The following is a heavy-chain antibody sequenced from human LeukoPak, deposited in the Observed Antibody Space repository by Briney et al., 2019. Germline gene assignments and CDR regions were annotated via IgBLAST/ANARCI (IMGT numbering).Heavy chain of an antibody. Sequence: QSGGSLRLSCAASGFTVSSNYMSWVRQAPGKGLEWVSVICSGGSTYYADSVKGRFTISRDNSKNTLYLQMNSLRAEDTAVYYCARDQCSGGSCYEGAFDYWGQGTLVTVSS. CDR2: ICSGGST. CDR1: GFTVSSNY. D-gene: IGHD2-15*01. J-gene: IGHJ4*02. CDR3: ARDQCSGGSCYEGAFDY. V-gene: IGHV3-66*02.